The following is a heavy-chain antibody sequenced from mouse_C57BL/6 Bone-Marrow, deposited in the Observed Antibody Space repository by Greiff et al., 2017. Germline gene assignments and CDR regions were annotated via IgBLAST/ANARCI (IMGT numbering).Heavy chain of an antibody. J-gene: IGHJ4*01. CDR3: AREGANWEDGMDY. CDR1: GYTFTDYY. CDR2: INPNNGGT. V-gene: IGHV1-26*01. D-gene: IGHD4-1*01. Sequence: EVQLQQSGPELVKPGASVKISCKASGYTFTDYYMNWVKQSHGKSLEWIGDINPNNGGTSYNEKFKGKATLTVDKSSSTAYMELRSLTSEDSAVYYCAREGANWEDGMDYWGQGTSVTVSS.